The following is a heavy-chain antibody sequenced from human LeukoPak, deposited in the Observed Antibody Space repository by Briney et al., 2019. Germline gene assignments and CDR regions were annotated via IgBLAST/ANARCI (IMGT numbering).Heavy chain of an antibody. CDR1: GFTFSSYS. J-gene: IGHJ6*04. CDR2: ISTSSSYI. CDR3: AELGITMIGGV. V-gene: IGHV3-21*01. Sequence: GGSLRLSCAASGFTFSSYSLNWVRQAPGKGLEWVSSISTSSSYIYYADSVKGRFTISRDNAKNSLYLQMNSLRAEDTAVYYCAELGITMIGGVWGKGTTVTISS. D-gene: IGHD3-10*02.